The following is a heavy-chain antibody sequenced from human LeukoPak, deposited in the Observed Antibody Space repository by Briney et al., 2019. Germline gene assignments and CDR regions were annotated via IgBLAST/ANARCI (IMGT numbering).Heavy chain of an antibody. CDR3: AKPPESYSSSSFYFDY. J-gene: IGHJ4*02. D-gene: IGHD6-6*01. Sequence: GGSLRLSCAASGFTFSSYGMHWVRRAPGKGLEWVAFIRYDGSNKYYADSVKGRFTISRDNSKNTLYLQMNSLRAEDTAVYYCAKPPESYSSSSFYFDYWGQGTLVTVSS. V-gene: IGHV3-30*02. CDR2: IRYDGSNK. CDR1: GFTFSSYG.